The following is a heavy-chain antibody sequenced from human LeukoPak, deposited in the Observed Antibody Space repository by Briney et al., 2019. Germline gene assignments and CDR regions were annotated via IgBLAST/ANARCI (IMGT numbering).Heavy chain of an antibody. CDR2: INPNSGGT. D-gene: IGHD3-16*01. V-gene: IGHV1-2*02. CDR3: ARASGWGSWFGMDV. J-gene: IGHJ6*02. CDR1: GYTFTGYY. Sequence: ASVKVSCKASGYTFTGYYMHWVRQAPGQGLEWMGWINPNSGGTNYAPKFQGRVTMTRDTSISTVYMELSRLRSDDTAVYYCARASGWGSWFGMDVWGQGTTVTVSS.